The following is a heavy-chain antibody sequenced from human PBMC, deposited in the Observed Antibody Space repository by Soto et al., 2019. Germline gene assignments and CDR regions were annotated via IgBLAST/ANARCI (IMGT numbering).Heavy chain of an antibody. Sequence: EVQLVESGGGLMKPGGSLRLSCAASGFTFSNAWMNWVRQAPGKGLEWVGRIKSKADGETTDYAAPVKGRFSISRDDSESTLYLQMISLRREDTAVYYCTTLPRCDSSGYHYPTRDDWGHGTLVTFSS. V-gene: IGHV3-15*07. D-gene: IGHD3-22*01. CDR3: TTLPRCDSSGYHYPTRDD. CDR1: GFTFSNAW. CDR2: IKSKADGETT. J-gene: IGHJ4*01.